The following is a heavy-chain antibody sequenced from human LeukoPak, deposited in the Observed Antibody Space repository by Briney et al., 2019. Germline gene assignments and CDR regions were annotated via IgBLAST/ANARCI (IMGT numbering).Heavy chain of an antibody. V-gene: IGHV3-23*01. CDR3: AKDIPISGSYFH. CDR1: GFRFSSYP. Sequence: GGSLRLSCAASGFRFSSYPMNWVRQAPGKGLEWVSAISGSASTYYADSVKGRFTISRDNSKNTLYLQMNSLRAEDTAIYYCAKDIPISGSYFHWGQGTLVTVSS. J-gene: IGHJ4*02. CDR2: ISGSAST. D-gene: IGHD1-26*01.